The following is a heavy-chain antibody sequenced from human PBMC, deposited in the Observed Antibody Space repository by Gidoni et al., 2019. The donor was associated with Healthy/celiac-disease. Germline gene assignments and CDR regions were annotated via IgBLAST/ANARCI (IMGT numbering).Heavy chain of an antibody. Sequence: EVQLVESGGGLVQPGRSLRLSCEASGITFDYYAMHGVRQAPGKGLEGVSGMSWKSGSIGDADSVKGRFTISRDNAKNSLYLQMNSLRAEDTALYYCAKDIVAASSASGGMDVWGQGTTVTVSS. CDR2: MSWKSGSI. D-gene: IGHD2-15*01. V-gene: IGHV3-9*01. CDR3: AKDIVAASSASGGMDV. J-gene: IGHJ6*02. CDR1: GITFDYYA.